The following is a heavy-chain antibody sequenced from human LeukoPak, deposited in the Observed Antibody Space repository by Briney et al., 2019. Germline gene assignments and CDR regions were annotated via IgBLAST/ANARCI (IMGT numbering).Heavy chain of an antibody. CDR2: INPSGGST. CDR3: AKGGVRIFGARYGKDL. CDR1: GYTFTSYY. V-gene: IGHV1-46*01. J-gene: IGHJ6*02. Sequence: ASVTVSCTASGYTFTSYYMHWVRQAPGQGLEWMGIINPSGGSTSYAQKFQGRVTMTTDTSTSTAYMELRSLRSDDTAVYYCAKGGVRIFGARYGKDLLGQGTTVTVSS. D-gene: IGHD3-3*01.